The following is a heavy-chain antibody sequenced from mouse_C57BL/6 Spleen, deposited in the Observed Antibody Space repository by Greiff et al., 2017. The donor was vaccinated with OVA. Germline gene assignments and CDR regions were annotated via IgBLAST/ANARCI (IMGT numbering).Heavy chain of an antibody. CDR1: GFSLSTSGMG. V-gene: IGHV8-12*01. D-gene: IGHD1-1*01. Sequence: QVTLKVSGPGILQSSQTLSLTCSFSGFSLSTSGMGVSWIRQPSGKGLEWLAHIYWDDDKRYNPSLKSRLTISKDTSRNQVFLKITSVDTADTATYYCARGPITTVVATGGYYFDYWGQGTTLTVSS. J-gene: IGHJ2*01. CDR3: ARGPITTVVATGGYYFDY. CDR2: IYWDDDK.